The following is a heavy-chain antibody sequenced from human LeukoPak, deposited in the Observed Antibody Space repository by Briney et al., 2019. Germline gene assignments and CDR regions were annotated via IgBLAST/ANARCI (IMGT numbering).Heavy chain of an antibody. V-gene: IGHV1-46*01. D-gene: IGHD2-15*01. CDR2: INPSGGST. Sequence: GASVKVSCKASGYTFTSYYMHWVRQAPGQGLEWMGIINPSGGSTSYAQKFQGRVTMTRDMSTSTVYMELSSLRSEDTAVYYCARAIIGYCSGGSCYEIFPFDYWGQGTLVTVSS. J-gene: IGHJ4*02. CDR1: GYTFTSYY. CDR3: ARAIIGYCSGGSCYEIFPFDY.